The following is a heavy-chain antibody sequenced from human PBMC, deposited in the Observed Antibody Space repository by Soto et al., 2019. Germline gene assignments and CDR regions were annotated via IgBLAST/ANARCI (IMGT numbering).Heavy chain of an antibody. V-gene: IGHV1-69*06. CDR1: GGAIRRYG. Sequence: QVQLVQSGAEVKKPGSSVKVSCTASGGAIRRYGMSWVRQAPGQGLEWMGGIIPIYGSPNYAQRFKGRVTVSADISTNTVYMTLSSLKSEYTAVSSCAGQPNDQEDYYNGMEVWGQGTPVTVSS. J-gene: IGHJ6*02. CDR3: AGQPNDQEDYYNGMEV. D-gene: IGHD2-8*01. CDR2: IIPIYGSP.